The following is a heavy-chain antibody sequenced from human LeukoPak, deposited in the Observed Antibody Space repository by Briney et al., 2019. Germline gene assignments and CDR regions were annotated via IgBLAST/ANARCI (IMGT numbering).Heavy chain of an antibody. CDR1: GFTFSSYR. CDR3: ARDNGVGGYCSSTSCSHAFDI. CDR2: ISSSSTNYI. J-gene: IGHJ3*02. Sequence: GGSLRLSCAASGFTFSSYRMSWVRQAPGKGLEWVSSISSSSTNYIYYADSVKGRFIISRDNAKNSLYLQMNSLRAEDTAVYYCARDNGVGGYCSSTSCSHAFDIWGQGTVVTVSS. D-gene: IGHD2-2*01. V-gene: IGHV3-21*01.